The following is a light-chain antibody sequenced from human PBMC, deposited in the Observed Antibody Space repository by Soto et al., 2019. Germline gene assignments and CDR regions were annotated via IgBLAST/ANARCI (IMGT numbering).Light chain of an antibody. Sequence: EIVLTQSPGTLSLSPGDGATLSCRASQSVSSTYLAWYQHKPGQAPRLLIYGASSRATGIPGRFSGSGSGTDFTLTISRLEPEDFAVYYCQQDGGSITFGQGTRLEIE. J-gene: IGKJ5*01. V-gene: IGKV3-20*01. CDR2: GAS. CDR1: QSVSSTY. CDR3: QQDGGSIT.